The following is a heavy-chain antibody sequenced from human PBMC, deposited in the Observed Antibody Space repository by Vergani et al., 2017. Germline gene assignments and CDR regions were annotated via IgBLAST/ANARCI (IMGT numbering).Heavy chain of an antibody. CDR2: IIPIFGTA. Sequence: QVQLVQSGAEVKKPGSSVKVSCKASGGTFSSYAISWVRQAPGQGLEWMGGIIPIFGTANYAPKFQVRVTITADKSTSTAYMELSSLRSEDTAVYYCARVNIVVVVAATSPDYYYYGMDVWGQGTTVTVSS. CDR3: ARVNIVVVVAATSPDYYYYGMDV. D-gene: IGHD2-15*01. CDR1: GGTFSSYA. V-gene: IGHV1-69*06. J-gene: IGHJ6*02.